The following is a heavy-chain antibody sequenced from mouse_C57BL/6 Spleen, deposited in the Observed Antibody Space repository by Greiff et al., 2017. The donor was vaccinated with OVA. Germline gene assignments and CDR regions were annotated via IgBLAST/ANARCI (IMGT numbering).Heavy chain of an antibody. V-gene: IGHV5-9-1*02. CDR2: ISSGGDYT. CDR3: TSRGDYYSNRYVFAY. CDR1: GFTFSSYA. J-gene: IGHJ3*01. D-gene: IGHD1-1*01. Sequence: EVKLVESGEGLVKPGGSLKLSCAASGFTFSSYAMSWVRQTPEKRLEWVAYISSGGDYTYYADTVKGRSTISRDNASNTLYLQMSRLRSEDTDMYDCTSRGDYYSNRYVFAYWGQGTLVTVSA.